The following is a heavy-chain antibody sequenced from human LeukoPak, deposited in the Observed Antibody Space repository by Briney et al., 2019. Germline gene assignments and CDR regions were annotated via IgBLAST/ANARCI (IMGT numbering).Heavy chain of an antibody. CDR3: ARRGALTLFGVTDVYNMDV. Sequence: KASETLSLTCAVYGVSSSGYYWSWIRQPPGKGLEWIGEITHSGSTSYNPSLKSRVSISVDTSKNQFSLRLSSVTAADTAAYYCARRGALTLFGVTDVYNMDVWSMGTTVTVSS. J-gene: IGHJ6*03. V-gene: IGHV4-34*01. CDR1: GVSSSGYY. CDR2: ITHSGST. D-gene: IGHD3-3*01.